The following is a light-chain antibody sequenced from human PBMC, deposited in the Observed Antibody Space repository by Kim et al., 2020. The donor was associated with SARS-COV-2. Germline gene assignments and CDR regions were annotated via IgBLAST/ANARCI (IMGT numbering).Light chain of an antibody. CDR3: QHYDLPIT. V-gene: IGKV1-33*01. J-gene: IGKJ5*01. CDR1: QDNTNH. Sequence: SASVGNTVTITGPTSQDNTNHLTWYQQNPGRAPKLLIYGATDLEIGVPARFSGSGSGTDFTFTIRSLQPDDIATYYCQHYDLPITFGQGTRLEIK. CDR2: GAT.